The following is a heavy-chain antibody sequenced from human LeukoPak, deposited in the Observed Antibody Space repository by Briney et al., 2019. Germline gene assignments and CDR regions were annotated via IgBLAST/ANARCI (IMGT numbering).Heavy chain of an antibody. J-gene: IGHJ4*02. CDR1: GFTFSSYA. CDR2: IYTSGST. V-gene: IGHV4-4*07. Sequence: GSLRLSCAASGFTFSSYAMSWIRQPAGKGLEWIGRIYTSGSTNYNPSLKSRVTMSVDTSKNQFSLKLSSVTAADTAVYYCARDRYYYDSSGYDPYFDYWGQGTLVTVSS. D-gene: IGHD3-22*01. CDR3: ARDRYYYDSSGYDPYFDY.